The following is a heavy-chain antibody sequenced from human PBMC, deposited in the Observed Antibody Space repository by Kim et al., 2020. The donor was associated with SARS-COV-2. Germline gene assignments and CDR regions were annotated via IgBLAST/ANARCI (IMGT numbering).Heavy chain of an antibody. CDR2: ISSSGSTI. Sequence: GGSLRLSCAASGFTFSDYYMSWIRQAPGKGLEWVSYISSSGSTIYYADSVKGRFTISRDNAKNSLYLQMNSLRAEDTAVYYCARVFGSGSSSWYSFYYYYGMDVWGQGTTVTVSS. CDR3: ARVFGSGSSSWYSFYYYYGMDV. D-gene: IGHD6-13*01. V-gene: IGHV3-11*01. J-gene: IGHJ6*02. CDR1: GFTFSDYY.